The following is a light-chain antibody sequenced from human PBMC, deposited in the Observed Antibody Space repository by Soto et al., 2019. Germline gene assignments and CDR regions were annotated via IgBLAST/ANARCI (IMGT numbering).Light chain of an antibody. CDR1: QGFSNS. J-gene: IGKJ4*01. V-gene: IGKV1-27*01. CDR3: QKYDSAPLT. Sequence: DIPMTQSPSSLTASIGDRVTISCRASQGFSNSLAWYQQKPGKVPTLLIYGASILQSLVPSRFSGSGSGTEFTLTISCMQPEDVATYFCQKYDSAPLTFGGGTKVEIK. CDR2: GAS.